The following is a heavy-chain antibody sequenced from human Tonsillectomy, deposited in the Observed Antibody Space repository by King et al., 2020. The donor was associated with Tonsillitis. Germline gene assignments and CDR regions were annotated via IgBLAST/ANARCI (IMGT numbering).Heavy chain of an antibody. V-gene: IGHV1-69*01. CDR3: ARGYCSSTSCSYFDS. CDR1: GGTFSSYA. Sequence: QLVQSGAEVKKPGSSVKVSCKASGGTFSSYAISWVRQAPGQGLEWMGGIIPISDTANYAQNFQGRVTITADESTTTAYMELSSLRSEDTAVYYCARGYCSSTSCSYFDSWGQGTLVTVSS. CDR2: IIPISDTA. D-gene: IGHD2-2*01. J-gene: IGHJ4*02.